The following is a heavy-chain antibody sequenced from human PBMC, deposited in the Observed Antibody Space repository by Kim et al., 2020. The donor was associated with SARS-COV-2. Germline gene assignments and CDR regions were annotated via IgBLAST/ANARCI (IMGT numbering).Heavy chain of an antibody. CDR3: ARTRHDGYRAFAMDV. D-gene: IGHD5-12*01. CDR1: GFSLTPSKMC. Sequence: SGPTLVKPTQPLTLTCTFSGFSLTPSKMCVTWIRQPPGKALEWLARIDWDDVKYYSTSLKTRLTISKDTSKNQVVLTMTNMDPVDTATYYCARTRHDGYRAFAMDVWGQGTTVTVSS. J-gene: IGHJ6*02. V-gene: IGHV2-70*11. CDR2: IDWDDVK.